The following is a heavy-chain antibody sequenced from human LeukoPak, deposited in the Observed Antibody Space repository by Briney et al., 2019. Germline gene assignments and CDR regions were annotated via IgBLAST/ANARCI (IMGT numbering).Heavy chain of an antibody. Sequence: SETLSLTCAVYGGSFSGYYWNWIRQPPGKGLEWIGEINHSGSTNYNPSLKSRVTISVDTSKNQFSLKLSSVTAADTAVYYCARGVSPYYYYMDVWGKGTTVTVSS. CDR1: GGSFSGYY. CDR3: ARGVSPYYYYMDV. V-gene: IGHV4-34*01. J-gene: IGHJ6*03. D-gene: IGHD2-8*01. CDR2: INHSGST.